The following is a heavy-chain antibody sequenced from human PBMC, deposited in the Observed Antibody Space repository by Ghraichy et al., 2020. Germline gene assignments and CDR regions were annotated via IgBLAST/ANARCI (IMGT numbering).Heavy chain of an antibody. CDR2: IYSGGST. V-gene: IGHV3-53*01. J-gene: IGHJ3*02. D-gene: IGHD3-10*01. Sequence: GGSLRLSCAASGFTVSSNYMSWVRQAPGKGLEWVSVIYSGGSTYYADSVKGRFTISRDNSKNTLYLQMNSLRAEDTAVYYCARDPGSRRAGRRNDAFDIWGQGTMVTVSS. CDR1: GFTVSSNY. CDR3: ARDPGSRRAGRRNDAFDI.